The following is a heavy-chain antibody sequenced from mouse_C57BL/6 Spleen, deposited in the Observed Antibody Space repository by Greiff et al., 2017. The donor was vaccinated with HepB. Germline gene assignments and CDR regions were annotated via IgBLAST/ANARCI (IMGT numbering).Heavy chain of an antibody. CDR3: ARGGILTTRGDY. D-gene: IGHD2-13*01. Sequence: VQLQQSGAELVRPGTSVKVSCKASGYAFTNYLIEWVKQRPGQGLEWIGVINPGSGGTNYNEKFKGKATLTADKSSSTAYMQLSSLTSEDSAVDFCARGGILTTRGDYWGQGTSVTVSS. V-gene: IGHV1-54*01. J-gene: IGHJ4*01. CDR1: GYAFTNYL. CDR2: INPGSGGT.